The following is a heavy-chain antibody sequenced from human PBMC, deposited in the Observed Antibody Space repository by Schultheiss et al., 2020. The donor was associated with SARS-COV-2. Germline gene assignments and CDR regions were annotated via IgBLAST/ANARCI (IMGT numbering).Heavy chain of an antibody. CDR3: ARDRFHFDSSGLPAY. Sequence: GGSLRLSCAASGFTFSSYAMHWVRQAPGKGLEWVAVISYDGSNKYYADSVKGRFTISRDNAKNSLYLQMNSLRAEDTAFYYCARDRFHFDSSGLPAYWGQGTLVTVS. J-gene: IGHJ4*02. CDR2: ISYDGSNK. CDR1: GFTFSSYA. V-gene: IGHV3-30*07. D-gene: IGHD3-22*01.